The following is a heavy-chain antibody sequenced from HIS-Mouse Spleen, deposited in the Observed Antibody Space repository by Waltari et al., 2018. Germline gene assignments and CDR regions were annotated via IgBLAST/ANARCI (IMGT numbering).Heavy chain of an antibody. CDR1: GFTFSSYV. CDR3: AKASSGWLDY. D-gene: IGHD6-19*01. Sequence: QVQLVESGGGVVQPGRSLRLSCAASGFTFSSYVMHWVRQAPGKGLEWVAVISNDGSNKYYADSVKGRFTISRDNSKNTLYLQMNSLRAEDTAVYYCAKASSGWLDYWGQGTLVTVSS. V-gene: IGHV3-30*18. J-gene: IGHJ4*02. CDR2: ISNDGSNK.